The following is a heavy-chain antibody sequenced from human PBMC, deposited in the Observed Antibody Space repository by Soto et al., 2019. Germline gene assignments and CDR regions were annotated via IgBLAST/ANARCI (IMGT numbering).Heavy chain of an antibody. CDR3: ARSRNGAVPDSINF. J-gene: IGHJ4*02. V-gene: IGHV3-23*01. Sequence: SLRLSCTASGFAFSQYGMSWVRQAPGKGLEWVSSIRSFDYRTNYADSVKGRFTVSRDNSNNTLYLSMTSLRPDDTAVFYCARSRNGAVPDSINFWGQGTLVTVSS. D-gene: IGHD2-8*01. CDR2: IRSFDYRT. CDR1: GFAFSQYG.